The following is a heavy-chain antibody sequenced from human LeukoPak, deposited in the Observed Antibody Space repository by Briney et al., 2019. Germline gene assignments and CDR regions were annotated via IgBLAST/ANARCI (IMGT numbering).Heavy chain of an antibody. CDR2: IIPIFGTA. CDR3: ARERWTITMIEREGWFDP. J-gene: IGHJ5*02. CDR1: VGTFSRYA. D-gene: IGHD3-22*01. V-gene: IGHV1-69*05. Sequence: SVNVSYKASVGTFSRYAISWVRQAPGQALEWMGGIIPIFGTANYAQKFEGRVTITRDESTSTAYIELSSMRSEDTAVYYCARERWTITMIEREGWFDPWGQGTRVAVTA.